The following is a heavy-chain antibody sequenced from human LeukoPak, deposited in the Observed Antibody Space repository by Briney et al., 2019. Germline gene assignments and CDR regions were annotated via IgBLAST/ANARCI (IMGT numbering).Heavy chain of an antibody. CDR2: IIPIFGTA. V-gene: IGHV1-69*13. CDR1: GGTFSSYA. CDR3: ARVVDYEEYYYYMDV. Sequence: ASVKVSCXASGGTFSSYAISWVRQAPRQGLEWMGGIIPIFGTANYAQKFQGRVTITADESTSTAYMELSSLRSEDTAVYYCARVVDYEEYYYYMDVWGKGTTVTVSS. D-gene: IGHD4-17*01. J-gene: IGHJ6*03.